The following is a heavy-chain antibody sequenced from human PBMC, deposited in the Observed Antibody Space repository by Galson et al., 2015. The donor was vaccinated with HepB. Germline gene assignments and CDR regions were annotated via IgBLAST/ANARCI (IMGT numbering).Heavy chain of an antibody. CDR3: AKDGIMVSNNPYHFHY. CDR2: ITSSGGNS. Sequence: SLRLSCAASGFSFTRYAMTWVRQAPGKGLEWVSSITSSGGNSYYTDSVKGRFTVSRDNSKNTLLLQLNSLRAEDTAMYFCAKDGIMVSNNPYHFHYWGQGSRVTASS. D-gene: IGHD1-14*01. CDR1: GFSFTRYA. J-gene: IGHJ4*02. V-gene: IGHV3-23*01.